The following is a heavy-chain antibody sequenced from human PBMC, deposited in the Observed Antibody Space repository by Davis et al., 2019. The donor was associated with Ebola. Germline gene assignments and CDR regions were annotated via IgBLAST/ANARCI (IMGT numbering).Heavy chain of an antibody. J-gene: IGHJ4*02. V-gene: IGHV4-39*01. Sequence: MPGGSLRLSCPVSGGSISSSSYYWGWIRQPPGKGLEWIGSIYYSGSTYYNPSLKSQVTLSVDTSKNQFSLKLSSVTAADTAVYYCARQLGYCISTSCSHFDYWGQGTLVTVSS. CDR2: IYYSGST. CDR3: ARQLGYCISTSCSHFDY. CDR1: GGSISSSSYY. D-gene: IGHD2-2*01.